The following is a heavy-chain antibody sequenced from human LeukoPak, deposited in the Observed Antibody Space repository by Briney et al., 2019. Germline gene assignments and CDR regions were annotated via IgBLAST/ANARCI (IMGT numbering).Heavy chain of an antibody. D-gene: IGHD3-10*01. Sequence: SQTLSLTCTVSGGSISSGGYYWSWIRQHPGKGLEWIGYIYYSGSTYYNPSLKSRVTISVDTSKNQFSLKLSSVTAADTAVYYCARGVYYGSGSYYRNWFDPWGQGTLVTVSS. CDR1: GGSISSGGYY. J-gene: IGHJ5*02. CDR3: ARGVYYGSGSYYRNWFDP. CDR2: IYYSGST. V-gene: IGHV4-31*03.